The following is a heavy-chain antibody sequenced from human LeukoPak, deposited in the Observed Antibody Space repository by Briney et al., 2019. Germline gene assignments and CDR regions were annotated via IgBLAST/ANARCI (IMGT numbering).Heavy chain of an antibody. J-gene: IGHJ6*02. CDR1: GYTFTSYG. D-gene: IGHD3-16*01. Sequence: ASVKVSCKASGYTFTSYGISWVRQAPGQGLEWMGWISAYNGNTNYAQKLQGRVTMTTDTSTSTAYMELRSLRSDDTAVYYCARDPLSVPARDYYGMDVWGQGTTVTVSS. CDR3: ARDPLSVPARDYYGMDV. V-gene: IGHV1-18*01. CDR2: ISAYNGNT.